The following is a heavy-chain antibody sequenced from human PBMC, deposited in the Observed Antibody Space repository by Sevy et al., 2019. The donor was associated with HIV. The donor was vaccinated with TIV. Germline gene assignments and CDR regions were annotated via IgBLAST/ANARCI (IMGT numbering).Heavy chain of an antibody. Sequence: ASVKVSCKASGYTFTGYYMHWVRQAPGQGLEWMGWINPNSGGTNYAQKFQGRVTMTRDTSISTAYMELGRLRSDDTAVYYCAILGCSSTSCYKGEIDPWGQGTLVTVSS. CDR1: GYTFTGYY. V-gene: IGHV1-2*02. CDR3: AILGCSSTSCYKGEIDP. J-gene: IGHJ5*02. CDR2: INPNSGGT. D-gene: IGHD2-2*02.